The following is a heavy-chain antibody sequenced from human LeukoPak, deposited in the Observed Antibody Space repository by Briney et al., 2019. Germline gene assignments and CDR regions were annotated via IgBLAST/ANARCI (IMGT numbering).Heavy chain of an antibody. V-gene: IGHV4-59*01. J-gene: IGHJ4*02. D-gene: IGHD4-17*01. CDR2: IYYGGST. CDR3: ARERGGDGDYGLDY. Sequence: SETLSLTCTVSGGSISSYYWSWIRQPPGKGLEWIGYIYYGGSTNYNPSLKSRVTISVDTSKNQFSLKLSSVTAADTAVYYCARERGGDGDYGLDYWGQGTLVTVSS. CDR1: GGSISSYY.